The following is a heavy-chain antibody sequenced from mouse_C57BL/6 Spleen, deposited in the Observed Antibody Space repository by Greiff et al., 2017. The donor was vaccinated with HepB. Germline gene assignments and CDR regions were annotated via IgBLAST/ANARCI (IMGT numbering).Heavy chain of an antibody. J-gene: IGHJ3*01. V-gene: IGHV5-4*01. D-gene: IGHD3-2*02. CDR2: ISDGGSYT. CDR3: ARDLAAQATRGHFAY. CDR1: GFTFSSYA. Sequence: EVKLMESGGGLVKPGGSLKLSCAASGFTFSSYAMSWVRQTPEKRLEWVATISDGGSYTYYPDNVKGRFTISRDNAKNNLYLQMSHLKSEDTAMYYCARDLAAQATRGHFAYWGQGTMVTVSA.